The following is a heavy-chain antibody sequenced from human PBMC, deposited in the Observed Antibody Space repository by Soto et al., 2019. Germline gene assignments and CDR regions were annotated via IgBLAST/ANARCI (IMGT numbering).Heavy chain of an antibody. D-gene: IGHD5-18*01. CDR3: ARPRGYSYGFDY. Sequence: QVQLVQSGAEVRKPGASVKVSCKASGYTFTSYGISWVRQAPGQGLEWMGWISAYNGNTNYAQKLQGRVTMTTDTSTSRAYMERRSLRSDDTDVYYCARPRGYSYGFDYWGQGTLVTVSS. CDR2: ISAYNGNT. CDR1: GYTFTSYG. V-gene: IGHV1-18*01. J-gene: IGHJ4*02.